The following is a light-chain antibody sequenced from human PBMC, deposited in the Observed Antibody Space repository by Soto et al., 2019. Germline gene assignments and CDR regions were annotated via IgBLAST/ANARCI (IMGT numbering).Light chain of an antibody. CDR2: GAS. V-gene: IGKV3-20*01. Sequence: EIVLTQSPGTLSLSPGERVILSCRASQRVMSNYLAWYHQKPGQAPRLLIFGASKRATGIPDRFSGTGSGTDFTLTISRLEPDDSAVYYCQHYNNWPFTFGQGTKVDIK. CDR3: QHYNNWPFT. J-gene: IGKJ2*01. CDR1: QRVMSNY.